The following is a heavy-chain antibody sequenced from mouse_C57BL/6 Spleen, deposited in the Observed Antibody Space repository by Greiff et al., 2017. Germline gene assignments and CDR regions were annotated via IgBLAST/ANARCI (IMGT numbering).Heavy chain of an antibody. V-gene: IGHV2-6-1*01. CDR3: ATHGSGYAMDY. J-gene: IGHJ4*01. CDR1: GFSLTSYG. D-gene: IGHD3-2*02. Sequence: VLLVESGPGLVAPSQSLSITCTVSGFSLTSYGVHWVRQPPGKGLEWLVVIWSDGSTTYNSALKTRLSISKDNSKSQVFLKMNSLQTDATALYYCATHGSGYAMDYWGQGTSVTVSS. CDR2: IWSDGST.